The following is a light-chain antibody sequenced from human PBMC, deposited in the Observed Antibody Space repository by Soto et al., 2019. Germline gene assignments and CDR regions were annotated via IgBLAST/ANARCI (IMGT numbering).Light chain of an antibody. Sequence: QSALTQPASVSGSPGQSITISCTGTSSDVGSYNLVSWYQQHPGKAPKLMIYEGSKRPSGVSNRFSGSKSGNTASLTISGLQAEDEADYYCCSYAGSSTLVFGAGTMLTVL. J-gene: IGLJ2*01. CDR3: CSYAGSSTLV. CDR1: SSDVGSYNL. CDR2: EGS. V-gene: IGLV2-23*01.